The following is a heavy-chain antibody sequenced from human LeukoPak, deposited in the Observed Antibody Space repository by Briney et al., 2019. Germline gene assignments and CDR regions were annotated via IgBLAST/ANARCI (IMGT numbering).Heavy chain of an antibody. CDR2: LSRGGSTT. D-gene: IGHD2-15*01. Sequence: PGGSLRLSCAGTGFAFNMFAIDWDRQAPGKGLEWVSGLSRGGSTTNYADSVKGRFTISRDKSQNSVFLQLNSLRPEDTAVYYCARQQRIRHCSEGVCTEGYYFDYWGQGTLVTVSS. CDR1: GFAFNMFA. V-gene: IGHV3-23*01. J-gene: IGHJ4*02. CDR3: ARQQRIRHCSEGVCTEGYYFDY.